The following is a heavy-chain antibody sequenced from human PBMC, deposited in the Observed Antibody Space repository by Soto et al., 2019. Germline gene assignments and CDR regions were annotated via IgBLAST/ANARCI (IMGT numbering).Heavy chain of an antibody. CDR2: ISPLFSTT. CDR1: GDLFNNYA. J-gene: IGHJ4*02. D-gene: IGHD6-13*01. V-gene: IGHV1-69*01. Sequence: QVELVQSGAEVKEPGSSVKVSCKATGDLFNNYAFNWVRQAPGQGLEWMGRISPLFSTTNYAQKFQGRVTIGANELTTIVYLELSNLESEDTSMYYCAASASVAAAGYFMFWGQGTLVTFSP. CDR3: AASASVAAAGYFMF.